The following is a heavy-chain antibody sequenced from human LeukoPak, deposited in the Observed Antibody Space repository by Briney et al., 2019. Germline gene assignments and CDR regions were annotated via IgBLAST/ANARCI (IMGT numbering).Heavy chain of an antibody. J-gene: IGHJ4*02. V-gene: IGHV3-23*01. CDR1: GFTFNNFA. CDR2: ISGSGGST. D-gene: IGHD3-22*01. Sequence: GGSLRLSCAASGFTFNNFAMSWVRQAPGKGLEWVSAISGSGGSTYYADSVKGRFTISRDNSKNTLYLQMNSLKTEDTAVYYCTTDILSPYYYDALDYWGQGTLVTVSS. CDR3: TTDILSPYYYDALDY.